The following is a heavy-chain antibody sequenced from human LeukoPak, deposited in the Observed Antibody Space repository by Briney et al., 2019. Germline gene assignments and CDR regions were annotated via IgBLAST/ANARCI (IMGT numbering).Heavy chain of an antibody. Sequence: SETLSLTCAVYGGSFSGYYWSWIRQPPGKGLEWIGEINHSGSTNYNPSLKGRITISVSKSKNQFSLKLNPVTAADPAVFYLWRGTYWGQGTLVTVSS. CDR3: WRGTY. V-gene: IGHV4-34*01. CDR2: INHSGST. CDR1: GGSFSGYY. J-gene: IGHJ4*02.